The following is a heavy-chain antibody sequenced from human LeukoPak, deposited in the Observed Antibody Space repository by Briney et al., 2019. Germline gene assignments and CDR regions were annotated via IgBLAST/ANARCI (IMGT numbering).Heavy chain of an antibody. CDR2: ISGSGGST. J-gene: IGHJ6*02. CDR1: GFTFSSYA. V-gene: IGHV3-23*01. CDR3: ATYGDYVYYYGMGV. D-gene: IGHD4-17*01. Sequence: GGSLRLSCAASGFTFSSYAMSWVRQAPGKGLEWVSAISGSGGSTYYADSVKGRFTISRDNSKNTLYLQMNSLRAEDTAVYYCATYGDYVYYYGMGVWGQGTTVTVSS.